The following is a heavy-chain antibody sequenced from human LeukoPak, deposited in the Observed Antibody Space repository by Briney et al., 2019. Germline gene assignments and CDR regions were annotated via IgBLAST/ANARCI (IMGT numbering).Heavy chain of an antibody. CDR3: AKEDVLRWEIPPQGYVDY. CDR2: ISVDGGDI. D-gene: IGHD1-26*01. V-gene: IGHV3-23*01. Sequence: GGSLRLSCAASRFAFHNYAMTWIRQAPERGLEWVSSISVDGGDIKYTDSAKGRFTISRDNSKGTLYLQMDSLRDEDTAVYYCAKEDVLRWEIPPQGYVDYWGQGTLVIVSS. J-gene: IGHJ4*02. CDR1: RFAFHNYA.